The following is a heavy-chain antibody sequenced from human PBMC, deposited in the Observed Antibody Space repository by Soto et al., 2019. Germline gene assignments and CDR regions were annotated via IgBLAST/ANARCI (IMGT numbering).Heavy chain of an antibody. D-gene: IGHD2-15*01. Sequence: QVQLQESGPGLVKPSETLSLICTVSGGSISRYYWSWIRQPPGKGLEWIGHIYFSGSSKYHPYLKSRVTISVDTSKNQFSLKLTSVIAADTAVYYCARMWGGSSSHGMDVWGQGTTVTVSS. CDR3: ARMWGGSSSHGMDV. V-gene: IGHV4-59*08. J-gene: IGHJ6*02. CDR2: IYFSGSS. CDR1: GGSISRYY.